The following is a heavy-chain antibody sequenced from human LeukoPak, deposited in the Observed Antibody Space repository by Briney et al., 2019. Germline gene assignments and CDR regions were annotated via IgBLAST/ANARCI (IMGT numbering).Heavy chain of an antibody. CDR2: ISFDGSHI. CDR1: GFTFSTYG. V-gene: IGHV3-33*01. Sequence: GGSLRPSCAASGFTFSTYGTRCVRQAPGKGLEWVSGISFDGSHIAYADSVKGRFTISRDNAKKKLYLQMNSLRAVDTAFYYSARVITGTFYDSSGYSPVGYYGFDVWGRGTTVTVSS. J-gene: IGHJ6*02. D-gene: IGHD3-22*01. CDR3: ARVITGTFYDSSGYSPVGYYGFDV.